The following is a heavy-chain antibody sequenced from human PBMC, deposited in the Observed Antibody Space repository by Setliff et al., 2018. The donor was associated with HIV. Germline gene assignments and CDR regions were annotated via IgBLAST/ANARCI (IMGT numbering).Heavy chain of an antibody. V-gene: IGHV3-49*04. J-gene: IGHJ4*02. CDR2: IRIKSYGGPT. Sequence: PWGVLRLSCATSGFTFGDYGMSWVRQAPGRGLESVGFIRIKSYGGPTEYAASVKDRFTISRDDSKSIAYLQMNSLRTEDSAIYYCTRLNLGASDFWGQGTLVTVSS. CDR1: GFTFGDYG. CDR3: TRLNLGASDF. D-gene: IGHD3-16*01.